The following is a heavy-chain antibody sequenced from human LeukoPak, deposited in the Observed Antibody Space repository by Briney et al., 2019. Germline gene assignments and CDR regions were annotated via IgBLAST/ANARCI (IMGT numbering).Heavy chain of an antibody. D-gene: IGHD2-2*01. CDR2: IRYDGSNK. CDR3: AKDVGQQLLRRNYYYYMDV. V-gene: IGHV3-30*02. Sequence: PGGSLRLSCAASGFTFSSYGMHWVRQAPGKGLEWVAFIRYDGSNKYYADSVKGRFTISRENSKNTLYLQMNSLRAEDTAVYYCAKDVGQQLLRRNYYYYMDVWGKGTTVTISS. J-gene: IGHJ6*03. CDR1: GFTFSSYG.